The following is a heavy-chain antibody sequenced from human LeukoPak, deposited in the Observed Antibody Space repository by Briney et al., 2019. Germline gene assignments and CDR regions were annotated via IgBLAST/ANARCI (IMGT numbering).Heavy chain of an antibody. Sequence: ASVKVSCKASGYTLTGFYMHWVRQAPGQGLEWMGRINPNSGGTNYAQKFQGRVTMTRDTSISTAYMELSRLRSDDTAVYYCADEVGATQAFDIWGQGTMVTVSS. J-gene: IGHJ3*02. V-gene: IGHV1-2*06. D-gene: IGHD1-26*01. CDR2: INPNSGGT. CDR3: ADEVGATQAFDI. CDR1: GYTLTGFY.